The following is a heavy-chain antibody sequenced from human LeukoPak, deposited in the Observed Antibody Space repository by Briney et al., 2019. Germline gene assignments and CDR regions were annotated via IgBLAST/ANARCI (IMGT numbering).Heavy chain of an antibody. Sequence: GASVKVSCKASGYTFTGYYMHWVRQAPGQGLEWMGWINPNSGGTNYAQKFQGRVTMTRDTSISTAYMELSRLRSDDTAVYNCARTGGTVTTEFDYWGQGTLVTVSS. J-gene: IGHJ4*02. CDR1: GYTFTGYY. CDR3: ARTGGTVTTEFDY. V-gene: IGHV1-2*02. CDR2: INPNSGGT. D-gene: IGHD4-11*01.